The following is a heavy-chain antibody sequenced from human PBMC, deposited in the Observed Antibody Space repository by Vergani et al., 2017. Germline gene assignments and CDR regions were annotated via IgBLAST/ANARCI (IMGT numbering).Heavy chain of an antibody. D-gene: IGHD3-10*01. CDR2: IYPGDSEV. Sequence: EVQLVQSGAEVKKPGESLKISCQGSGYSITNYWIGWVRQRPGRGLEWMGIIYPGDSEVKSNPTFRGQVIFSVDTSVNTAYLQWRSLEAADTATYFCASGGHGSGGRRALQLWGQGTNVTVSS. J-gene: IGHJ3*01. V-gene: IGHV5-51*03. CDR3: ASGGHGSGGRRALQL. CDR1: GYSITNYW.